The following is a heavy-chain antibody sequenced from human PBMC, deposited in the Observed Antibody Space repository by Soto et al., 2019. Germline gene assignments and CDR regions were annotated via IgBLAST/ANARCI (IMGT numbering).Heavy chain of an antibody. V-gene: IGHV3-33*08. J-gene: IGHJ6*03. CDR2: IWYDGSNK. CDR1: GFTFSNHA. Sequence: GGSLRLSCAASGFTFSNHAMSWVRQAPGKGLEWVAVIWYDGSNKYYADSVKGRFTISRDNAKNTVYLQMNSLRAEDTAVYYCAGDQGPNYMAVWGKGTTVTVSS. CDR3: AGDQGPNYMAV.